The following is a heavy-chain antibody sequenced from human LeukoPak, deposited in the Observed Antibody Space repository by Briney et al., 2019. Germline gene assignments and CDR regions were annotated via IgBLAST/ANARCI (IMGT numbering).Heavy chain of an antibody. CDR1: GGSFSGYY. D-gene: IGHD2-2*01. V-gene: IGHV4-34*01. CDR3: ARGLRLGVYCSSTSCYRWFDP. CDR2: INHSGST. Sequence: SETLSLTCAVYGGSFSGYYWSWTRQTPGKGLEWIGEINHSGSTNYNPSLKSRVTISVDTSKNQFSLKLSSVTAADTAVYYCARGLRLGVYCSSTSCYRWFDPWGQGTLVTVSP. J-gene: IGHJ5*02.